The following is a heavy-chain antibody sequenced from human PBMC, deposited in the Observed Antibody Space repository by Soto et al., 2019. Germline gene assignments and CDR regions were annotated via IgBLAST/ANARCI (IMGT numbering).Heavy chain of an antibody. CDR3: ARRQQLVRGDAFDI. V-gene: IGHV1-3*01. D-gene: IGHD6-13*01. J-gene: IGHJ3*02. CDR1: GYTFTNYA. Sequence: ASVKVSCKASGYTFTNYAMHWVRQAPGQRLEWMGWINAGNGNTKYSQKFQGRVTITRDTSASTAYMELSSLRSEDTAVYYCARRQQLVRGDAFDIWGQGTMVTVSS. CDR2: INAGNGNT.